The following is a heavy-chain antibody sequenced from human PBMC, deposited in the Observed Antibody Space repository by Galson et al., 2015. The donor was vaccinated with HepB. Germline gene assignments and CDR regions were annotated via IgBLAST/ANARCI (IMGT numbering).Heavy chain of an antibody. V-gene: IGHV3-72*01. D-gene: IGHD6-19*01. CDR2: SKNKANGYTT. Sequence: SCAASGFSFTDHYADWVRQAPGKGLEWVARSKNKANGYTTEYAPSVKGRFAISRDDSKNSVYLQMNSLKTEDTAVYYCARSIAVASAYWGQGTLVTVSS. CDR3: ARSIAVASAY. CDR1: GFSFTDHY. J-gene: IGHJ4*02.